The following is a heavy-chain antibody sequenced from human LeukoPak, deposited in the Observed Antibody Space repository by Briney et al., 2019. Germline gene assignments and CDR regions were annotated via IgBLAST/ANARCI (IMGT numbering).Heavy chain of an antibody. Sequence: GGSLRLSCAASGFTFSSYSMNWVRQAPGKGLEWVSSISSSSSYIYYADSVKGRFTISRDNAENSLYLHMNSLRAENTAVYYCARTLYSSGWYFHIWGQGTMVTVSS. J-gene: IGHJ3*02. D-gene: IGHD6-19*01. CDR2: ISSSSSYI. CDR3: ARTLYSSGWYFHI. V-gene: IGHV3-21*04. CDR1: GFTFSSYS.